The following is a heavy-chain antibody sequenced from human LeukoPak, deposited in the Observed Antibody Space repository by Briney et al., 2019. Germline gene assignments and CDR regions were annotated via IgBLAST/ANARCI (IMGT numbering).Heavy chain of an antibody. V-gene: IGHV1-2*02. Sequence: ASVKVSCKASGYTFAGYYMHWVRQAPGQGLEWMGWINPNSGGTNYAQKFQGRVTMTRDTSISTAYMELSRLRSDDTAVYYCARVALGYYFQHWGQGTLVIVSS. CDR3: ARVALGYYFQH. J-gene: IGHJ1*01. CDR2: INPNSGGT. CDR1: GYTFAGYY. D-gene: IGHD5-18*01.